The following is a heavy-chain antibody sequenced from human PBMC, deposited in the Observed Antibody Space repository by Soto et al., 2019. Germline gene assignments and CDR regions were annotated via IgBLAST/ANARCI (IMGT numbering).Heavy chain of an antibody. Sequence: PSETLSLTCTVSGGSISSGGYYWSWIRQHPGKGLEWIGYIYYSGSTYYNPSLKSRVTISVDTSKNQFSLKLSSVTAADTAAYYCARWVGATSFDYWGQGTLVTVSS. CDR3: ARWVGATSFDY. V-gene: IGHV4-31*03. CDR1: GGSISSGGYY. D-gene: IGHD1-26*01. CDR2: IYYSGST. J-gene: IGHJ4*02.